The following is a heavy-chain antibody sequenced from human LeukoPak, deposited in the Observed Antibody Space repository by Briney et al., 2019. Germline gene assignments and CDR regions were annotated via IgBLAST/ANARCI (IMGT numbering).Heavy chain of an antibody. J-gene: IGHJ4*02. V-gene: IGHV3-48*03. CDR2: ISSSGSTI. Sequence: GGSLRLSCAASGFTFSSYEMNWVRQAPGKGLEWVSYISSSGSTIYYADSVKGRFTISRDSAKNSLYLQMNSLRAEDTAVYYCARWPSVRGVIRGDYWGQGTLVTVSS. CDR3: ARWPSVRGVIRGDY. CDR1: GFTFSSYE. D-gene: IGHD3-10*01.